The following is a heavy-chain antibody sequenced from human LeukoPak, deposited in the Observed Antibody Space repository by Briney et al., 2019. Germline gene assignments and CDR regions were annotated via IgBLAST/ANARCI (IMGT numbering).Heavy chain of an antibody. CDR3: ATVAFDTVTTGGWLDY. Sequence: ASVKVSRKVSGYTLTELSMHWVRQAPGKGLEWMGGFDPEDGETIYAQKFQGRVTMTEDTSTDTAYMELSSLRSEDTAVYYCATVAFDTVTTGGWLDYWGQGTLVTVSS. CDR1: GYTLTELS. D-gene: IGHD4-17*01. CDR2: FDPEDGET. V-gene: IGHV1-24*01. J-gene: IGHJ4*02.